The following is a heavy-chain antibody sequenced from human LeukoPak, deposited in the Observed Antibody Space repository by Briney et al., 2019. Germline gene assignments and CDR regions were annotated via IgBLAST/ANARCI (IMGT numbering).Heavy chain of an antibody. CDR3: TKYGGSPANYFDS. D-gene: IGHD1-26*01. J-gene: IGHJ4*02. CDR1: GDSISAYY. Sequence: SETLSLTCTVSGDSISAYYWSWVRQPRGKGLEWIAFVHKTGSINYNPSLKSRATISMDTSNSQFSLHVNSVTAADTAVYYCTKYGGSPANYFDSWGPGTLVTVSP. CDR2: VHKTGSI. V-gene: IGHV4-59*08.